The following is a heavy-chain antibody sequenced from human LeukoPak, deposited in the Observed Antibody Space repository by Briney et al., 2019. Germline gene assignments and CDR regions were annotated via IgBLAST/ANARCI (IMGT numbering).Heavy chain of an antibody. CDR3: ARDPVGATTKLDASDI. D-gene: IGHD1-26*01. V-gene: IGHV4-59*01. Sequence: SETLSLTCTVSGGSISSYYWSWIRQPPGKGLEWIGYIYYSGSTNYNPSLKSRVTISVDTSKNQFSLKLSSVTAADTAVYYCARDPVGATTKLDASDIWGQGTMVTVSS. CDR2: IYYSGST. CDR1: GGSISSYY. J-gene: IGHJ3*02.